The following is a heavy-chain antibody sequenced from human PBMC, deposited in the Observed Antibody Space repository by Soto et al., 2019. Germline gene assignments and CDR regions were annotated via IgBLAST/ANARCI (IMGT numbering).Heavy chain of an antibody. CDR3: AKDEGYSYGYPHDSSGYYYY. D-gene: IGHD3-22*01. J-gene: IGHJ4*02. V-gene: IGHV3-23*01. CDR2: ISGSGGST. CDR1: ECSCNNHS. Sequence: VGSMRHSWTAAECSCNNHSMSWVRQTPGKGLEWFSAISGSGGSTYYADSVKGRFTISRDNSKNTLYLQMNSLRAEDTAVYYCAKDEGYSYGYPHDSSGYYYYWGQGTLVTVSS.